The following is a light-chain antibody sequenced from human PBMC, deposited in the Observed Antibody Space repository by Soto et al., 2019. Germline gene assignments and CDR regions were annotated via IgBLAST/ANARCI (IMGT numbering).Light chain of an antibody. CDR3: QQYETFSGT. J-gene: IGKJ1*01. V-gene: IGKV1-5*01. Sequence: DIQMTQTTSTLSASVADTVTVTSRASQSVSGWLAWYQQKPGEAPKLLIYDASALPRGVPSRFSGSGSGTKFTLTIASLQPDDFATYYCQQYETFSGTFGPGTKVDIK. CDR2: DAS. CDR1: QSVSGW.